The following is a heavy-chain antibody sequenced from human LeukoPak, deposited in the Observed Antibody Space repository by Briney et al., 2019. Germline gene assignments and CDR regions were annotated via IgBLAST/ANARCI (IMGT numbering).Heavy chain of an antibody. Sequence: PSETLSLTCAVSGGSISSSNWWSWVRQPPGKGLEWIGEIYHSGSTNHNPSLKSRVTISVDKSKNQFSLKLSSVTAADTAVYYCARVMYSSSSYGFDYWGQGTLVTVSS. CDR1: GGSISSSNW. D-gene: IGHD6-13*01. CDR3: ARVMYSSSSYGFDY. J-gene: IGHJ4*02. CDR2: IYHSGST. V-gene: IGHV4-4*02.